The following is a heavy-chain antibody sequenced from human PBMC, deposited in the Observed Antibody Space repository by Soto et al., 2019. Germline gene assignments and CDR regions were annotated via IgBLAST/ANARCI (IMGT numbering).Heavy chain of an antibody. CDR2: IFSNDEK. J-gene: IGHJ4*02. D-gene: IGHD3-22*01. CDR1: GFSLSNARMG. V-gene: IGHV2-26*01. Sequence: ASGPTLVNPTETLTLTCTVSGFSLSNARMGVSWIRQPPGKALEWLAHIFSNDEKSYSTSLKSRLTISKDTSKSQVVLTMTNMDPVDTATYYCARISRNYYDSSGYCGYWGQGTLVTVSS. CDR3: ARISRNYYDSSGYCGY.